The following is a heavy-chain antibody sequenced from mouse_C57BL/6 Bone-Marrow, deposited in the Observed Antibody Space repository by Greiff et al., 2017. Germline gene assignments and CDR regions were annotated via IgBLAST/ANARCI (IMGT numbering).Heavy chain of an antibody. V-gene: IGHV1-66*01. CDR2: IYPGSGNT. CDR3: ARWDGKPYFDY. Sequence: QVQLQQSGPELVKPGASVKISCKASGYSFTSYYIHWVKQRPGQGLEWIGWIYPGSGNTKYNEKFKGKATLTADTSSSTAYMQLSSLTSEDSAVYYCARWDGKPYFDYWGQGTTLTVSS. CDR1: GYSFTSYY. D-gene: IGHD2-1*01. J-gene: IGHJ2*01.